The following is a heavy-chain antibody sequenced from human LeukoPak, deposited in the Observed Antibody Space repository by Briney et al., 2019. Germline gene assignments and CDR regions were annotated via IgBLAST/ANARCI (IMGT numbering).Heavy chain of an antibody. V-gene: IGHV1-69*05. CDR2: IIPIFGTA. J-gene: IGHJ6*03. CDR1: GGTFSSYA. CDR3: ATTRGSYYYYYMDV. Sequence: ASVKVSCKASGGTFSSYAISWVRQAPGQGLEWMGGIIPIFGTANYAQKFQGRVTITTDESTSTAYMELSSLRSEDTAVYYCATTRGSYYYYYMDVWGKGTTVTVSS. D-gene: IGHD5-24*01.